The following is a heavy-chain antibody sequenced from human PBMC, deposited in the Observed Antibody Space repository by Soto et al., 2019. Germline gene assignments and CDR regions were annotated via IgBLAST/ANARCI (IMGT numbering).Heavy chain of an antibody. J-gene: IGHJ4*02. Sequence: QLQLQESGPGLVKPSETLSLTCTVSGGSISSSSYYWGWIRQPPGKGLEWIGSIYYSGSTYYNPSLKSRVTISVDTSKNQFSLKLSSVTAADTAVYYCARLIAAATSPVDYWGQGTLVTVSS. CDR1: GGSISSSSYY. D-gene: IGHD6-13*01. CDR3: ARLIAAATSPVDY. CDR2: IYYSGST. V-gene: IGHV4-39*01.